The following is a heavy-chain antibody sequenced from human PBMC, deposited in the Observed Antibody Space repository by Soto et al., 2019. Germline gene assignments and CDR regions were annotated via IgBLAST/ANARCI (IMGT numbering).Heavy chain of an antibody. Sequence: TLVNPTPTLPLPCTFSGFSLSTSGVGVGWIRQPPGKALEWLALIYWDDDKRYSPSLKSRLTITKDTSKNQAVLKMTNMDPVDTPSYYGGHRRAGRGSFDYWGQGTLVTVSS. V-gene: IGHV2-5*02. CDR3: GHRRAGRGSFDY. J-gene: IGHJ4*02. CDR1: GFSLSTSGVG. D-gene: IGHD3-10*01. CDR2: IYWDDDK.